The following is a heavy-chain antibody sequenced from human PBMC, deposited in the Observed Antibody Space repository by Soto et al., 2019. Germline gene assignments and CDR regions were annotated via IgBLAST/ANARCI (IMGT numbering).Heavy chain of an antibody. CDR2: ISSSSSYI. J-gene: IGHJ6*02. Sequence: EVQLVESGGGLVKPGGSLRLSCAASGFTFSSYSMNWVRQAPGKGLEWVSSISSSSSYIYYADSVKGRFTISRDNAKNSLYLQMNSLRAEDTAVYYCARPAEEGSGWYVYYYYGMDVWGQGTTVTVSS. D-gene: IGHD6-19*01. CDR3: ARPAEEGSGWYVYYYYGMDV. V-gene: IGHV3-21*01. CDR1: GFTFSSYS.